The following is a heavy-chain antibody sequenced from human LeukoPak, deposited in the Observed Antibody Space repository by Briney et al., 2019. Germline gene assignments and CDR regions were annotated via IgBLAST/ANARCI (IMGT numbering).Heavy chain of an antibody. CDR2: IKSDGSST. CDR1: GFTFSNAW. V-gene: IGHV3-74*01. CDR3: ARGATYAYYFDL. J-gene: IGHJ4*02. Sequence: GGSLRLSCAASGFTFSNAWMSWVRQAPGKGLVWVSRIKSDGSSTNYADFVEGRFTISRDNAKNTVYLQINSLRAEDTAVYYCARGATYAYYFDLWGQGTLVTVSS. D-gene: IGHD1-26*01.